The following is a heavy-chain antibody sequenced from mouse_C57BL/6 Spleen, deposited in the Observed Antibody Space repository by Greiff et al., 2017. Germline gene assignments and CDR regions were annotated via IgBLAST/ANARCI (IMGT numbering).Heavy chain of an antibody. J-gene: IGHJ4*01. CDR1: GFTFSDYY. D-gene: IGHD2-1*01. V-gene: IGHV5-16*01. CDR3: AREDYGNYYAMDY. CDR2: INYDGSST. Sequence: EVQVVESEGGLVQPGSSMKLSCTASGFTFSDYYMAWVRQVPEKGLEWVANINYDGSSTYYLDSLKSRFIISRDNAKNILYLQMSSLKSVDTATYYCAREDYGNYYAMDYWGQGTSVTVSS.